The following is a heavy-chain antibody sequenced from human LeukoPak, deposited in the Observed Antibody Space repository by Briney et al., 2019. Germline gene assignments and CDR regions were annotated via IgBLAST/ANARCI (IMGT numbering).Heavy chain of an antibody. J-gene: IGHJ6*03. CDR3: ARDYSSGYYCYMDV. CDR2: ISAYNGNT. Sequence: ASVTVSCKASGYTFTSYGISWVRQAPGQGLEWMGWISAYNGNTNYAQKLQGRVTMTTDTSTSTAYMELRSLRSDDTAVYYCARDYSSGYYCYMDVWGKGTTVTVSS. CDR1: GYTFTSYG. V-gene: IGHV1-18*01. D-gene: IGHD6-19*01.